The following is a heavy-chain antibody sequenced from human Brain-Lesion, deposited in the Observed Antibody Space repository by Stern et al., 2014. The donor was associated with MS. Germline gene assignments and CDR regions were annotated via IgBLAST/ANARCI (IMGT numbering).Heavy chain of an antibody. D-gene: IGHD2-15*01. CDR3: AGEEDIRYCSGGSCTGNWFDP. CDR2: IYYSGNT. V-gene: IGHV4-39*01. Sequence: QVQLVESGPGLVKPSETLSLTCTVAGGSVSSTSYAWAWIRQPPGKGLEWIGAIYYSGNTYYSPSLKCRLTISLDSSKNQFFLQMRSVTAADTAVYYCAGEEDIRYCSGGSCTGNWFDPWGQGTLVTVSS. CDR1: GGSVSSTSYA. J-gene: IGHJ5*02.